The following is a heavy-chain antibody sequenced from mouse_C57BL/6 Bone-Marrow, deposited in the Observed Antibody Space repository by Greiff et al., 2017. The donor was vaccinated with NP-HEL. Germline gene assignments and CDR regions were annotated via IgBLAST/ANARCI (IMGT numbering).Heavy chain of an antibody. D-gene: IGHD3-3*01. CDR1: GYSFTGYY. CDR2: INPSTGGT. Sequence: VQLQQSGPELVKPGASVKISCKASGYSFTGYYMNWVKQSPEKSLEWIGEINPSTGGTTYNQKFKAKATLTVAKSSSTAYMQLKSLTSEYSAVYYCASPGGTYWGQGTTLTVSS. J-gene: IGHJ2*01. V-gene: IGHV1-42*01. CDR3: ASPGGTY.